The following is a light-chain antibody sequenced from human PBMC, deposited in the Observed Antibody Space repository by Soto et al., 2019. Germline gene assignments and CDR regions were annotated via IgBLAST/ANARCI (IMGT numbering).Light chain of an antibody. CDR1: QSISSW. Sequence: DIQMTQSPSTLSASVGDRVSITGRASQSISSWLAWYQQKPGKDPKLLIYDASSLESGDPSRFSGSGSGTECILTISIMQPYDVATCYWQPYNRHSAFGQAHKVDFK. CDR2: DAS. J-gene: IGKJ2*01. V-gene: IGKV1-5*01. CDR3: QPYNRHSA.